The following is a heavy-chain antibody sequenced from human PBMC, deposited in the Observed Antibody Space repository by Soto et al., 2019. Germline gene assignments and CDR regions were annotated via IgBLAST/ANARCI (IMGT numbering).Heavy chain of an antibody. J-gene: IGHJ4*02. V-gene: IGHV3-30-3*01. Sequence: QVQLLESGGGVVQPGRSLRLSCAASGFTLSNHAMHWVRQGPGKGLEWVAVVSYDGGNTYYADSVKGRFTISRDNSKNTLYLQMNSLRIEDTAVHYCASERASSCWFVFGSWGQGTLVTVSS. CDR1: GFTLSNHA. D-gene: IGHD6-19*01. CDR2: VSYDGGNT. CDR3: ASERASSCWFVFGS.